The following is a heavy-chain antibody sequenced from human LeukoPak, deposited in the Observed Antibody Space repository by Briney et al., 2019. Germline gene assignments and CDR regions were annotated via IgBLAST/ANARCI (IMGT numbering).Heavy chain of an antibody. CDR1: GYTFSGYY. CDR3: AIDSLTGYEEGPAYNWFDP. V-gene: IGHV1-2*02. CDR2: INPNSGGT. D-gene: IGHD3-9*01. J-gene: IGHJ5*02. Sequence: ASVKVSCKASGYTFSGYYMHWVRQAPGQGLEWMGWINPNSGGTNYAQKFQGRVTMTRDTSISTAYMELSRLRSDDTAVYYCAIDSLTGYEEGPAYNWFDPWGQGTLVTVSS.